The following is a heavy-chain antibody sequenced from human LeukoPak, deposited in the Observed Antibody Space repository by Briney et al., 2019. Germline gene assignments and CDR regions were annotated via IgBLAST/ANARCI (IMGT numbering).Heavy chain of an antibody. V-gene: IGHV3-23*01. D-gene: IGHD6-19*01. CDR2: ISGSGGST. CDR3: AKGGLIAVAGFY. CDR1: GFTFSSYA. J-gene: IGHJ3*01. Sequence: GGSLRLSCAASGFTFSSYAMSWVRQAPEKGLEWVSAISGSGGSTYYADSVKGRFTISRDNSKNTLYLQMNSLRAEDTAVYYCAKGGLIAVAGFYWGQGTMVTVSS.